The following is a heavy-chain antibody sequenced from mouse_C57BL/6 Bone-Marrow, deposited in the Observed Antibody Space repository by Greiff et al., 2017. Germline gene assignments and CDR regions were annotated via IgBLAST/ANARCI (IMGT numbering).Heavy chain of an antibody. CDR1: GYTFTDYY. D-gene: IGHD2-1*01. CDR3: AGNYLFAY. V-gene: IGHV1-75*01. CDR2: IFPGSGST. Sequence: VKLMESGPELVKPGASVKISCKASGYTFTDYYINWVKQRPGQGLEWIGWIFPGSGSTYYNEKFKGKATLTVDKSSSTAYMLLSILTSEDSAVYFCAGNYLFAYWGQGTLVTVSA. J-gene: IGHJ3*01.